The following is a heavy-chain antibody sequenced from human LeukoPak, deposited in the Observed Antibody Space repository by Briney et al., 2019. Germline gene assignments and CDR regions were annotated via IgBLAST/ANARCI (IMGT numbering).Heavy chain of an antibody. J-gene: IGHJ4*02. V-gene: IGHV3-23*01. Sequence: GGSLRLSCAASGFTFGSYAMSWVRQAPGKGLEWVSAISGSGGSTYYTDSVRGRFTISRDNSKNTLYLQMNSLRAEDTAVYYCAKVGAYYYDSSGRKYYFDYWGQGTLVTVSS. CDR2: ISGSGGST. D-gene: IGHD3-22*01. CDR3: AKVGAYYYDSSGRKYYFDY. CDR1: GFTFGSYA.